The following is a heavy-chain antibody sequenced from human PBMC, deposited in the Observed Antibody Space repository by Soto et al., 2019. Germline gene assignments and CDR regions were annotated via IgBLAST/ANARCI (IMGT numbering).Heavy chain of an antibody. CDR3: ARGRKELERHDWFDP. D-gene: IGHD1-1*01. Sequence: PSVKVSCKASGGTFSSYAISWVRQAPGQGLEWMGGIIPIFGTANYAQKFQGRVTITADESTSTAYMELSSLRSEDTAVYYCARGRKELERHDWFDPWGQGTLVTVSS. J-gene: IGHJ5*02. V-gene: IGHV1-69*13. CDR1: GGTFSSYA. CDR2: IIPIFGTA.